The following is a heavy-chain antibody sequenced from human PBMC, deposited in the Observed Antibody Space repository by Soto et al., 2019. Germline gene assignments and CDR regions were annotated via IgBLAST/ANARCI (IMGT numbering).Heavy chain of an antibody. J-gene: IGHJ4*02. CDR3: ARGFSGWPYYFDY. CDR1: GYTFTSYA. Sequence: AXVKVSCRASGYTFTSYAMHWVRQAPGQRLEWMGWINAGNGNTKYSQKFQGRVTITRDTSASTAYTELSSLRSEDTAVYYCARGFSGWPYYFDYWGQGTLVTVS. V-gene: IGHV1-3*01. D-gene: IGHD6-19*01. CDR2: INAGNGNT.